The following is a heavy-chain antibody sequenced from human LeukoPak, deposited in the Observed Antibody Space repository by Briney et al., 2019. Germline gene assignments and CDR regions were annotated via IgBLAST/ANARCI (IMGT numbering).Heavy chain of an antibody. CDR3: ARATGYYYYYGMDV. V-gene: IGHV1-8*01. CDR2: MNPNSGNT. Sequence: ASVKVSCKASGYTFTSYDINWVRQATGQGLEWMGWMNPNSGNTGYAQKFQGRVTMTRNTSISTAYMELSSLRSEDTAVHYCARATGYYYYYGMDVWGQGTTVTVSS. J-gene: IGHJ6*02. CDR1: GYTFTSYD.